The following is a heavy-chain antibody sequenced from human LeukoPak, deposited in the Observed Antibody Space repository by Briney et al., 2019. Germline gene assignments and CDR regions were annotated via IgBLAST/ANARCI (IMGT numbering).Heavy chain of an antibody. CDR2: TNTDGSST. CDR3: YGANAEH. Sequence: PGGSLRLSCAASVFTFRSYWMHWVRQAPGKGLVWVSGTNTDGSSTMYADSVKGRFTIARDNAKNTLYLQMNSLRAEDTAVYYCYGANAEHWGQGTLVTVSS. CDR1: VFTFRSYW. J-gene: IGHJ1*01. D-gene: IGHD4-23*01. V-gene: IGHV3-74*03.